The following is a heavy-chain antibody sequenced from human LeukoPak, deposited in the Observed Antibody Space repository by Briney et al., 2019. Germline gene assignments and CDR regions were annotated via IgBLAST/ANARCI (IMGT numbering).Heavy chain of an antibody. D-gene: IGHD4-17*01. V-gene: IGHV1-69*02. J-gene: IGHJ3*02. CDR2: IIPILAIA. CDR3: ARTVTTGNDAFDT. Sequence: GASVKVSCKASGGTFSSYTISWVRQAPGQGLEWMGRIIPILAIANYAQKFQGRVTITADKSTSTAYMDLSSLRSEDTAVYYCARTVTTGNDAFDTWGQGTMVTVSS. CDR1: GGTFSSYT.